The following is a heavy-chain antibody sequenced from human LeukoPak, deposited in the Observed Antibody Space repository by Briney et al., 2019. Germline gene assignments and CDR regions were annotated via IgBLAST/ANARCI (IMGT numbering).Heavy chain of an antibody. J-gene: IGHJ6*03. V-gene: IGHV3-21*01. CDR3: ARGQVEGATNYYYYYMYV. CDR1: GFTFSSYD. D-gene: IGHD1-26*01. CDR2: ISSSSSKI. Sequence: PGGSLRLSCAASGFTFSSYDMRWVRQAPGKGLEWVSFISSSSSKIYYADCVKGGIIISRDKNKKLIYLKKNSLREEETGVYYCARGQVEGATNYYYYYMYVWGKGTTVTVSS.